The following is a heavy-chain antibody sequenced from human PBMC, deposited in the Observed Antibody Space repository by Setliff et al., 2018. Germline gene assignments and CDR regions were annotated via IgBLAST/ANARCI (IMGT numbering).Heavy chain of an antibody. D-gene: IGHD6-19*01. V-gene: IGHV4-34*01. J-gene: IGHJ4*02. CDR3: ARGPNSNDWYVNY. Sequence: PSETLSLTCAVYGGSFSGYYWSWIRQPPGKGLEWIGEINHSGSTNYNPSLKTRVTISVDTSKNQLSLKLTSVTAADTALYYCARGPNSNDWYVNYWGQGTPVTV. CDR1: GGSFSGYY. CDR2: INHSGST.